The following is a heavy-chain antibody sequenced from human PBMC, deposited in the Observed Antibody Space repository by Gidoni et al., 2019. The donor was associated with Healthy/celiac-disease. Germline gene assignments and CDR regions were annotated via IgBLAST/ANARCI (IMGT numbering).Heavy chain of an antibody. Sequence: QVQLQESGPGLVKPSGTLSLTCAVSGGSISSSNWWSWVRQPPGKGLEWIGEIYHSGSTNYNPSLKGRVTISVDKSKTQFSLKLSSVTAADTAVYYCGGGFGDPSIPYYYYGMDVWGQGTTVTVSS. D-gene: IGHD3-10*01. CDR3: GGGFGDPSIPYYYYGMDV. CDR2: IYHSGST. J-gene: IGHJ6*02. V-gene: IGHV4-4*02. CDR1: GGSISSSNW.